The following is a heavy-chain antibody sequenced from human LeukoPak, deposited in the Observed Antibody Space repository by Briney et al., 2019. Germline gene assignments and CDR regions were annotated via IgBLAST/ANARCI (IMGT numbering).Heavy chain of an antibody. CDR1: GGSFSGYY. J-gene: IGHJ4*02. Sequence: SETLSLTCAVYGGSFSGYYWSWIRQPPGKGLEWIGEINHSGSTNYNPSLKSRVTISVDASKNQFSLKLSSVTAADTAVYYCARVPRSDFWSGYGSYYFDYWGQGTLVTVSS. CDR3: ARVPRSDFWSGYGSYYFDY. D-gene: IGHD3-3*01. V-gene: IGHV4-34*01. CDR2: INHSGST.